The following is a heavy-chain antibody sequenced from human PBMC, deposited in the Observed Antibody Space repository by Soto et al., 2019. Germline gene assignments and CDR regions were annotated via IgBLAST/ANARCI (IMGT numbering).Heavy chain of an antibody. D-gene: IGHD3-10*01. CDR3: VWPGGCDP. V-gene: IGHV3-21*02. J-gene: IGHJ5*02. Sequence: EVRLVESGGGLVKPGGSLRLSCAASGFTFSSYSMNWVRQAPGKGLEWVSSISTTSIYIYYADSVKGRFTISRDNAKNSLYLQMNSLRAEDTAVYYCVWPGGCDPWGQGTLVTVS. CDR2: ISTTSIYI. CDR1: GFTFSSYS.